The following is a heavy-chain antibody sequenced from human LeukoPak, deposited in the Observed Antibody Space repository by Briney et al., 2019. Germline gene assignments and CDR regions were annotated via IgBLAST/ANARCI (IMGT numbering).Heavy chain of an antibody. CDR3: ASESGYDGVGH. CDR2: VIPILDIV. Sequence: GASVKVSCKASGGTFSSYTFNWVRQAPGQGLEWMGRVIPILDIVDYAQKFQGRVTITADKSTSTAYMELSSLRSEDTAVYYCASESGYDGVGHWGQGTLVTVSS. D-gene: IGHD5-12*01. V-gene: IGHV1-69*02. CDR1: GGTFSSYT. J-gene: IGHJ5*02.